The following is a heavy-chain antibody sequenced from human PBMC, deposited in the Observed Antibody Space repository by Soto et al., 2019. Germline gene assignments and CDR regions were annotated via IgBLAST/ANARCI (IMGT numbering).Heavy chain of an antibody. Sequence: SETRSRTWTVSGGSISSSSYYWVWIRQPPGKGLEWIGSIYYSGSTYYNPSLKSRVTISVDTSKNQFSLKLSSVTAADTAVYYCARTVDDYGMDVWGQGTTVTVSS. D-gene: IGHD4-17*01. J-gene: IGHJ6*02. CDR2: IYYSGST. V-gene: IGHV4-39*01. CDR1: GGSISSSSYY. CDR3: ARTVDDYGMDV.